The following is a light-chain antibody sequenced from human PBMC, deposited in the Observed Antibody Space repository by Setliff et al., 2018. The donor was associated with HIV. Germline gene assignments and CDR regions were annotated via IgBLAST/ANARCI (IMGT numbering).Light chain of an antibody. V-gene: IGLV1-44*01. Sequence: QSVLTQPPSASGTPGQRVTISCSGSSSNIRTNTVHWYQHLPGTAPKLLIYSTNKRPSGVPDRFSGSKSGTSASLAISGLQSEDEADYYCQSYDTSLSGRGAVFGTGTKATVL. CDR3: QSYDTSLSGRGAV. J-gene: IGLJ1*01. CDR1: SSNIRTNT. CDR2: STN.